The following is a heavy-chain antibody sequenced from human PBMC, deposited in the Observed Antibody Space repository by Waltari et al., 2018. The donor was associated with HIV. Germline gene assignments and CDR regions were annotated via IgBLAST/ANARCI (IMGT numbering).Heavy chain of an antibody. CDR3: ATNGDWSFDV. Sequence: DGQLMESGGGLVQPGGSLRLSCVGSDFSFGSFWMTWVGQAPGKGLEWVANIQPAGNEKYYVDSVKGRFTVSRDNARNSLYLDMDNMRAEDTAMYYCATNGDWSFDVWGQGTKVTVSP. J-gene: IGHJ3*01. CDR2: IQPAGNEK. D-gene: IGHD3-9*01. V-gene: IGHV3-7*03. CDR1: DFSFGSFW.